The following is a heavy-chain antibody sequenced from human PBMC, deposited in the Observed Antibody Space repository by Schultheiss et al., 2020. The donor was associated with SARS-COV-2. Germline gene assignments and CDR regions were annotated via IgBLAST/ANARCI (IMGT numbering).Heavy chain of an antibody. CDR3: ARDLGEYDFWSGDLDY. D-gene: IGHD3-3*01. V-gene: IGHV3-13*01. CDR1: GFTFSSYD. Sequence: GGSLRLSCAASGFTFSSYDMHWVRQATGKGLEWVSAIGTAGDTYYPGSVKGRFTISRENAKNSLYLQMNSLRAEDTAVYYCARDLGEYDFWSGDLDYWGQGTLVTVSS. J-gene: IGHJ4*02. CDR2: IGTAGDT.